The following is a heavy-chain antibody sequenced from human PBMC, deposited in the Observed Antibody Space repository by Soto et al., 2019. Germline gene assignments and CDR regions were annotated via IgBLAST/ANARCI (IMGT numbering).Heavy chain of an antibody. V-gene: IGHV4-31*03. D-gene: IGHD5-12*01. J-gene: IGHJ6*02. CDR2: IYYSGST. CDR1: GGSISSGGYY. CDR3: ARETFSGYDLRDYYYYYGMDV. Sequence: QVQLQESGPGLVKPSQTLSLTCTVSGGSISSGGYYWSWIRQHPGKGLEWIGYIYYSGSTYYNPSLKSRVTISVDTSKNQFSLKLSSVTAADTAVYYCARETFSGYDLRDYYYYYGMDVWGQGTTVTVSS.